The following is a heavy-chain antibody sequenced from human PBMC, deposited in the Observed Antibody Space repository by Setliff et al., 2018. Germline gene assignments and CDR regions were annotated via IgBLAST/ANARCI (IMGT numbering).Heavy chain of an antibody. Sequence: GGSLRLSCAASGFTSGNKDIHWVRQAPGKGLEWVALIRYDGRSEYADSVKGRFSMSRGNSKNTLYLQMNSLRTEDTAVYYCATDGVQNYNLDYWGQGTLVTVSS. D-gene: IGHD1-1*01. CDR3: ATDGVQNYNLDY. CDR2: IRYDGRSE. CDR1: GFTSGNKD. J-gene: IGHJ4*02. V-gene: IGHV3-30*02.